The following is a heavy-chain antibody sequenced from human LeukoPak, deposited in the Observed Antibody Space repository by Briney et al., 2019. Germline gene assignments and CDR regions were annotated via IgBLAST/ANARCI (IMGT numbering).Heavy chain of an antibody. D-gene: IGHD6-19*01. J-gene: IGHJ6*03. V-gene: IGHV3-11*01. Sequence: GGSLRLSCAASGFTFSDYYMTWIRQAPGKGLEWVSYMSSTGTIIYYADSVRGRLTISRDNAKNSLYLQMSSLRAEDTAVYYCARLEQFHRGHFYYYMDVWGKGTTVTVSS. CDR1: GFTFSDYY. CDR3: ARLEQFHRGHFYYYMDV. CDR2: MSSTGTII.